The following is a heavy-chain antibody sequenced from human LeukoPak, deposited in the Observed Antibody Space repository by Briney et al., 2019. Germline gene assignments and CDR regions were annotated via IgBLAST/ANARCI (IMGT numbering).Heavy chain of an antibody. CDR1: GGSISSSSYY. CDR2: IYYSGST. CDR3: ASLYYYGSGSPNWFDP. J-gene: IGHJ5*02. V-gene: IGHV4-39*01. D-gene: IGHD3-10*01. Sequence: PSETLSLTCTVSGGSISSSSYYWGWIRQPPGKGLEWIGSIYYSGSTYYNPSLKSRVTISVDTSKNQFSLKLSSVTAADTAVYYCASLYYYGSGSPNWFDPWGQGTLVTVSS.